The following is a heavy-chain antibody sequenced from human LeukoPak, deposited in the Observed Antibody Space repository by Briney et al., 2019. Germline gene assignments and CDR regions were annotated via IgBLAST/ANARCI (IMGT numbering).Heavy chain of an antibody. Sequence: ASVTVSCKASGYTFTDYYIIWMRQAPGRGLEYMGWINPNSGATRNGQNFQGRITMTRDTSVSTAYMDLGTLTSDDAAIYFCARGSAVSCTSTSCHAPIDYWGQGTPVTVSS. D-gene: IGHD2-2*01. V-gene: IGHV1-2*02. J-gene: IGHJ4*02. CDR1: GYTFTDYY. CDR2: INPNSGAT. CDR3: ARGSAVSCTSTSCHAPIDY.